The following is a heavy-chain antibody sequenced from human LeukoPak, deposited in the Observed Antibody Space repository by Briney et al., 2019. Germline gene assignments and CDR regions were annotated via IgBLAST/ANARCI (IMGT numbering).Heavy chain of an antibody. D-gene: IGHD3-3*01. CDR2: ISYDGSNK. V-gene: IGHV3-30-3*01. Sequence: GRSLRLSCAASGFTFSSYAMHWVRQAPGKGLEWVAVISYDGSNKYYADSVKGRFTISRDNSKNTLYLQMNSLRAEDTAVYYCARVEPVLRFLEWLENYYYYGMDVWGQGTTVTVSS. J-gene: IGHJ6*02. CDR1: GFTFSSYA. CDR3: ARVEPVLRFLEWLENYYYYGMDV.